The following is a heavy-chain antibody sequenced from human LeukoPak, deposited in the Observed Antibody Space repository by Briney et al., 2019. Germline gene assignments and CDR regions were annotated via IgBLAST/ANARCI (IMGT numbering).Heavy chain of an antibody. J-gene: IGHJ6*03. CDR3: ARGGGDYYYMDV. CDR1: GFTFNRHG. Sequence: PGGSLRLSCVTSGFTFNRHGMHWVRQAPGKGLEWVAFIRYDGSNQYYADSVKGRLTISRDNSKNTVFLQMNSLSAEDTAVYYCARGGGDYYYMDVWGKGTTVTVSS. D-gene: IGHD1-26*01. V-gene: IGHV3-30*02. CDR2: IRYDGSNQ.